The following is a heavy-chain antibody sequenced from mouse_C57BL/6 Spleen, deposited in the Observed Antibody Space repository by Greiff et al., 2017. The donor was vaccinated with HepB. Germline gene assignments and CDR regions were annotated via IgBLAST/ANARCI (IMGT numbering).Heavy chain of an antibody. V-gene: IGHV1-52*01. CDR1: GYTFTSYW. CDR3: ARSGGLRDYYAMDY. J-gene: IGHJ4*01. D-gene: IGHD2-4*01. Sequence: QVQLQQPGAELVRPGSSVKLSCKASGYTFTSYWMHWVKQRPIQGLEWIGNIDPSDSETHYNQKFKDKATLTVDKSSSTAYMQLSSLTSEDSAVYYCARSGGLRDYYAMDYWGQGTSVTVSS. CDR2: IDPSDSET.